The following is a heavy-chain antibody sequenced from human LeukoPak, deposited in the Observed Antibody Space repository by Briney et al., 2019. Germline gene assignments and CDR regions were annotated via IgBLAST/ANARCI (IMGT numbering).Heavy chain of an antibody. D-gene: IGHD6-6*01. CDR2: IWYDGSNK. Sequence: GGSLRLSCAASGFTFSSYGMHWVRQAPGKGLEWVAVIWYDGSNKYYADSVKGRFTISSDNSKNTLYLQMNSLRAEDTAVYYCARHSSSTSFDPWGQGTLVTVSS. CDR3: ARHSSSTSFDP. V-gene: IGHV3-33*01. J-gene: IGHJ5*02. CDR1: GFTFSSYG.